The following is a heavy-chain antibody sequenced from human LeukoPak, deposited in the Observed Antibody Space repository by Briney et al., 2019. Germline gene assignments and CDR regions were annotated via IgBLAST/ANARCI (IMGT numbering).Heavy chain of an antibody. Sequence: ASEKVSCKASGYTYTNYDINWVRQAAGQWLEWMGWMSPNSGNTGYAQKFQGRVTMTRNTSISTAYMELSSLTSEDTAVYYCARNPYGSGFEDYWGQGTLVTVSS. J-gene: IGHJ4*02. CDR2: MSPNSGNT. CDR3: ARNPYGSGFEDY. D-gene: IGHD6-19*01. V-gene: IGHV1-8*01. CDR1: GYTYTNYD.